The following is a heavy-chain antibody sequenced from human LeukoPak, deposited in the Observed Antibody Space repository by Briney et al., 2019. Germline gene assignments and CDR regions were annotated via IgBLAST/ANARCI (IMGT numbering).Heavy chain of an antibody. CDR2: IVGSGGST. D-gene: IGHD3-22*01. J-gene: IGHJ3*02. CDR1: GFTFSSYA. V-gene: IGHV3-23*01. CDR3: ARDFITLDAFDI. Sequence: GGSLRLSCAASGFTFSSYAMSWVRLAPGKGLEWVSAIVGSGGSTFYADSVKGRFTISRDNSKNTLYLQMNSLRVEDTAVYFCARDFITLDAFDIWGQGTMVTVSS.